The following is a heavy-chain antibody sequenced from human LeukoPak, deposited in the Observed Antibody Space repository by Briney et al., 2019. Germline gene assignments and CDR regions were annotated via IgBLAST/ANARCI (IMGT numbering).Heavy chain of an antibody. CDR1: GYTFTSYG. J-gene: IGHJ5*02. CDR2: ISAYNGNT. CDR3: ARDNSVRDEAWWFNP. V-gene: IGHV1-18*01. D-gene: IGHD5-24*01. Sequence: ASVKVSCKASGYTFTSYGISWVRQAPGQGLEWMGWISAYNGNTNYAQKLQGRVTITADKSTSTDYLELSSLRSEDTAVYYCARDNSVRDEAWWFNPWGQGTLVTVSS.